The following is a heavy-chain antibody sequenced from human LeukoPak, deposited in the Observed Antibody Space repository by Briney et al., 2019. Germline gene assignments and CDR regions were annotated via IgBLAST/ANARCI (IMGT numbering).Heavy chain of an antibody. D-gene: IGHD3-3*01. CDR3: ARGSTYYDFWSGYYAYYYYYYMDV. V-gene: IGHV1-69*05. J-gene: IGHJ6*03. CDR2: IIPIFGTA. CDR1: GGTFSSYA. Sequence: GASVKVSCKASGGTFSSYAISWVRQAPGQGLEWVGGIIPIFGTANYAQKFQGRVTITTDESTSTAYMELSSLRSEDTAVYYCARGSTYYDFWSGYYAYYYYYYMDVWGKGTTVTVSS.